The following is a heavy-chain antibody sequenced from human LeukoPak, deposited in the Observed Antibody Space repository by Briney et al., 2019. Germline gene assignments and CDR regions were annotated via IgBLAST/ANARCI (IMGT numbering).Heavy chain of an antibody. D-gene: IGHD3-22*01. V-gene: IGHV3-23*01. J-gene: IGHJ4*02. Sequence: GGSLRLSCEASGFTFSNYAMSWVRQAPGKGLEWVSSIRASGGSTYYADSVKGRFTISRDNSKNTLYLQMSSLRAEDTAVYYCARHSGGYYYDSSSPRKYYFDYWGQGTLVTVSS. CDR2: IRASGGST. CDR3: ARHSGGYYYDSSSPRKYYFDY. CDR1: GFTFSNYA.